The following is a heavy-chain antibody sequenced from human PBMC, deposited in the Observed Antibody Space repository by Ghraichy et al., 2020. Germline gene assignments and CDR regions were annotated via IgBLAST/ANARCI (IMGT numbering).Heavy chain of an antibody. J-gene: IGHJ5*02. D-gene: IGHD4-17*01. CDR2: INHSGST. V-gene: IGHV4-34*01. Sequence: SETLSLTCAVYGGSFSGYYWSWIRQPPGKGLEWIGEINHSGSTNYNPSLKSRVTISVDTSKNQFSLQLSSVTAADTAVYYFARGADYGDTRQNWFDPWGQGTLVTVSS. CDR3: ARGADYGDTRQNWFDP. CDR1: GGSFSGYY.